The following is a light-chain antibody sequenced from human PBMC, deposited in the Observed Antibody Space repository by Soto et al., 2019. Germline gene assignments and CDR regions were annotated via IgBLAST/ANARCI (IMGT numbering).Light chain of an antibody. Sequence: EIVMTQSPATLSVSPGGRATLSCRASQSISDTLAWYQQKPGQAPRLLIYGASTRAPGFPARFSGSGSGTDFTLTISSLQSEDFAVYYCQQYNNWPCTFGQGTKVDIK. CDR1: QSISDT. CDR2: GAS. V-gene: IGKV3-15*01. J-gene: IGKJ1*01. CDR3: QQYNNWPCT.